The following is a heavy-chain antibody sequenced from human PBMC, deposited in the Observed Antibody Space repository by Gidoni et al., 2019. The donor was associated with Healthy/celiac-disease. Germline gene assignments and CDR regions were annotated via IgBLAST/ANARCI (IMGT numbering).Heavy chain of an antibody. D-gene: IGHD3-10*01. Sequence: EVKLVESGGGVVKRGRYRRIAGTACGLNCGDYAMSWFREAPGKGLEWGGFIRIKAYGGTTEYAASVKGRFTISRDDSKSIAYLQMNSLKTEDTAVYYCTRSHYGSGSYSWGQGTLVTVSS. V-gene: IGHV3-49*05. J-gene: IGHJ4*02. CDR3: TRSHYGSGSYS. CDR1: GLNCGDYA. CDR2: IRIKAYGGTT.